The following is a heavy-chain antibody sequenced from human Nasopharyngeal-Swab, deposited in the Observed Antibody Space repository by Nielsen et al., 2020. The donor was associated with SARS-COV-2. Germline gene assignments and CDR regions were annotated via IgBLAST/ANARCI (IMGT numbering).Heavy chain of an antibody. CDR2: IKQDGSEK. J-gene: IGHJ6*02. CDR3: ARDSDIPYSGYGMDV. D-gene: IGHD6-13*01. V-gene: IGHV3-7*01. Sequence: GESLKISCAASGFTFSSYWMSWVRQAPGKGLEWVANIKQDGSEKYYVDSVKGRFTISRGNAKNSLYLQMNSLRAEDTAVYYCARDSDIPYSGYGMDVWGQGTTVTVSS. CDR1: GFTFSSYW.